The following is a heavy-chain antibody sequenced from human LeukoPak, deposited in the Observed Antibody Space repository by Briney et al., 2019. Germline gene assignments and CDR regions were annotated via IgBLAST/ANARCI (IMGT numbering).Heavy chain of an antibody. Sequence: ASVKVSCKASGGTFSSYAISWVRQAPGQRLEWMGWINPNSGGSNYAQKFQGRVTMTRDTSISTAYMELSRLRSDDTAVYYCASGEYSSSSPDYWGQGTLVTVSS. J-gene: IGHJ4*02. V-gene: IGHV1-2*02. CDR3: ASGEYSSSSPDY. CDR2: INPNSGGS. CDR1: GGTFSSYA. D-gene: IGHD6-6*01.